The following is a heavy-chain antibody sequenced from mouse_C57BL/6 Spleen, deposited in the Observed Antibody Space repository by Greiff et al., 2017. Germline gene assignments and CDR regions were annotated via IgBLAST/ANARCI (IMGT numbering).Heavy chain of an antibody. CDR1: GFSLASYG. J-gene: IGHJ4*01. V-gene: IGHV2-2*01. CDR2: IWSGGST. D-gene: IGHD2-1*01. CDR3: ARNYYDYGAMDY. Sequence: QLQLKQSGPGLVQPSQSLSITCPVSGFSLASYGVHWVRRSPGTGLKWLGVIWSGGSTDYNAAFISRLCISKDTYQSQVFLKMNSLQADDTAIDYCARNYYDYGAMDYWGQGTSVTVSS.